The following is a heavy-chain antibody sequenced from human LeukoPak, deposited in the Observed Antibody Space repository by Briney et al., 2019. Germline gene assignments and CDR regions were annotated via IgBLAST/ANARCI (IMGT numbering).Heavy chain of an antibody. CDR3: ASYSGYDSWSDAFDI. CDR1: GYTFSSHG. Sequence: GPSVKVPCKASGYTFSSHGISWVRQAPGQGLEWMGWISAYNGNTNYAQKLQSRVTMTTDTSTSTAYMELRSLRSDDTAVYYCASYSGYDSWSDAFDIWGQGTMVTVSS. D-gene: IGHD5-12*01. J-gene: IGHJ3*02. CDR2: ISAYNGNT. V-gene: IGHV1-18*01.